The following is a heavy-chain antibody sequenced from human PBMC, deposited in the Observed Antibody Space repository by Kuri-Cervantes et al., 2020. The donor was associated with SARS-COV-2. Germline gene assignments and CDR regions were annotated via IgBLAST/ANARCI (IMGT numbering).Heavy chain of an antibody. CDR2: IYHSGST. J-gene: IGHJ6*03. D-gene: IGHD4-11*01. Sequence: SQTLSLTCAVSGYSISSGYYWSWIRQPPGKGLEWIGYIYHSGSTYYNPSLKSRVTISVDRSKNQFSLKLSSVTAADTAVYYCARAVTTYYYYYMDVWGKGTTVTVSS. CDR3: ARAVTTYYYYYMDV. V-gene: IGHV4-30-2*01. CDR1: GYSISSGYY.